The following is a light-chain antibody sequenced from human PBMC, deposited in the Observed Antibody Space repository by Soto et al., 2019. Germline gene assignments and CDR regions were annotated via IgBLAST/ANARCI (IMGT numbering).Light chain of an antibody. CDR3: QQFNSYQIT. CDR1: QGISSA. CDR2: DAS. V-gene: IGKV1-13*02. J-gene: IGKJ5*01. Sequence: AIQLTQSPSSLSASVGDRVTITCRASQGISSALAWYQQKPGKAPKLLIYDASSLESGVLSRFSGSGSGTDFTLTISSLQPEDFATYYCQQFNSYQITFGQGTRLEIK.